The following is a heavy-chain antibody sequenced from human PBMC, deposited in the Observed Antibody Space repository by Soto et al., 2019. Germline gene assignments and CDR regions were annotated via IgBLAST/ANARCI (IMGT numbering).Heavy chain of an antibody. CDR2: IKQDGSEK. J-gene: IGHJ6*03. V-gene: IGHV3-7*01. Sequence: GESLKISCAASGFTFSSYWMSWVRQAPGKGLEWVANIKQDGSEKYYVDSVKGRFTISRDNAKNSLYLQMNSLRAEDTAVYYCARDQQQLSTYYYYYYMDVWGKGTTVTVSS. CDR1: GFTFSSYW. D-gene: IGHD6-13*01. CDR3: ARDQQQLSTYYYYYYMDV.